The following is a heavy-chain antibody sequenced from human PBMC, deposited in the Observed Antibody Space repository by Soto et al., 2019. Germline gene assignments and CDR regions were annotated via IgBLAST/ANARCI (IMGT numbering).Heavy chain of an antibody. D-gene: IGHD2-15*01. V-gene: IGHV1-69*01. J-gene: IGHJ6*02. Sequence: QVQLVQSGAEVKKPGSSVKVSCKAPGGTFSSYAISWVRQAPGQGLEWRGGIIPIFGTANYAQKFQGRVTITADESTSTGYMELSSLRSEGTAVYYCARSQGGSSSLDIYYYYYYGMDVWDQGTTVTVSS. CDR2: IIPIFGTA. CDR1: GGTFSSYA. CDR3: ARSQGGSSSLDIYYYYYYGMDV.